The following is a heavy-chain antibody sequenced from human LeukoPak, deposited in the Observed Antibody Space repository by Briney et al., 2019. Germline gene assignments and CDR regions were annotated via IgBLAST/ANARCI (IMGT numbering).Heavy chain of an antibody. Sequence: SGPTLVNPTQTLTLTCTFSGFSLSTSGVGVGWIRQPPGKALEWLALIYWDDDKRYSPSLKSRLTITKDTSKNQVVLTMTSMGPVDTATYYCAHSAYCGGDCYSEYFDYWGQGTLVTVSS. CDR2: IYWDDDK. V-gene: IGHV2-5*02. D-gene: IGHD2-21*02. CDR3: AHSAYCGGDCYSEYFDY. J-gene: IGHJ4*02. CDR1: GFSLSTSGVG.